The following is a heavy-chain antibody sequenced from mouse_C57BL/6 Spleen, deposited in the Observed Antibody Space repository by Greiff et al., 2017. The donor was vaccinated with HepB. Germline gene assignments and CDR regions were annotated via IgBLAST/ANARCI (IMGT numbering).Heavy chain of an antibody. CDR3: TRQGYKYYFDY. V-gene: IGHV5-9*01. D-gene: IGHD2-2*01. J-gene: IGHJ2*01. CDR2: ISGGGGNT. CDR1: GFTFSSYT. Sequence: EVKLVESGGGLVKPGGSLKLSCAASGFTFSSYTMSWVRQTPEKRLEWVATISGGGGNTYYPDSVKGRFTISRDNAKNTLYLQMSSLRSEDTALYYCTRQGYKYYFDYWGQGTTLTVSS.